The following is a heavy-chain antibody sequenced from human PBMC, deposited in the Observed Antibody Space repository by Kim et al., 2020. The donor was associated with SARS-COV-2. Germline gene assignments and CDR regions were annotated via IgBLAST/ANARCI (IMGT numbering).Heavy chain of an antibody. J-gene: IGHJ4*02. CDR1: GFTFRNYW. CDR3: ARDDDAATVPIDY. Sequence: GGSLRLSCAASGFTFRNYWMHWVRQAPGKGLVWVSHIKGDGTNTRYADSVTGRFTISRDNARNTLYLQMKSLRAEDTGVYYCARDDDAATVPIDYWGQGTLVTVSS. V-gene: IGHV3-74*01. D-gene: IGHD5-18*01. CDR2: IKGDGTNT.